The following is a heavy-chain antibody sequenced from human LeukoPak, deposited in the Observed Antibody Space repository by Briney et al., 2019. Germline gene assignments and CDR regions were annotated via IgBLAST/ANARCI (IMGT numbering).Heavy chain of an antibody. Sequence: GASVKVSCKASGYTFTSYAMNWVRQAPGQGLEWMGWINTNTGNPTYAQGFTGRFVFSLDTSVSTAYLQISSLKAEDTAVYYCARSMTTVATHQEFDAFDIWGQGTMVTVSS. V-gene: IGHV7-4-1*02. CDR2: INTNTGNP. CDR1: GYTFTSYA. J-gene: IGHJ3*02. CDR3: ARSMTTVATHQEFDAFDI. D-gene: IGHD4-23*01.